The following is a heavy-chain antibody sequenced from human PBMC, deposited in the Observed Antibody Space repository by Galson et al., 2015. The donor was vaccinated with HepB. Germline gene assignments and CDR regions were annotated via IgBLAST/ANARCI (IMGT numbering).Heavy chain of an antibody. V-gene: IGHV1-3*01. D-gene: IGHD6-13*01. J-gene: IGHJ4*02. CDR3: ARDLEQQLVWLFDY. Sequence: SVKVSCKASGGTFSSYAISWVRQAPGQRLEWMGWINAGNGNTKYSQKFQGRVTITRDTSASTAYMELSSLRSEDTAAYYCARDLEQQLVWLFDYWGQGTLVTVSS. CDR2: INAGNGNT. CDR1: GGTFSSYA.